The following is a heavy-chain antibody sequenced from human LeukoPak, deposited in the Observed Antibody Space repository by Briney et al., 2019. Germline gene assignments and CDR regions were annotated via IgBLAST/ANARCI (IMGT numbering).Heavy chain of an antibody. CDR2: LYIGGTT. CDR3: ATAPVTMVRGVLGY. V-gene: IGHV3-66*01. Sequence: PGGSLRLSCAASGFTVSTNYMNWVRQAPGKGLEWVSVLYIGGTTYYADSVKGRFAIYRDNSKNPVYLQMNSPRAEDTAVYYCATAPVTMVRGVLGYWGQGTLVSVSS. CDR1: GFTVSTNY. D-gene: IGHD3-10*01. J-gene: IGHJ4*02.